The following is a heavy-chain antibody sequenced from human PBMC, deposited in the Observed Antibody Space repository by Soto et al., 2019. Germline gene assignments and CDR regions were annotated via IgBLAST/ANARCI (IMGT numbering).Heavy chain of an antibody. CDR2: ISTYSGNT. CDR1: GDGFMNYG. D-gene: IGHD4-17*01. Sequence: ASVKVSCKASGDGFMNYGISWVRQAPGQGLEWMGWISTYSGNTDYAQKFQDRVTMTADASINTAYMELRNLRSDDTAVYYCARGWDYTDYYGDFWGQGTLVTVSS. J-gene: IGHJ4*02. V-gene: IGHV1-18*01. CDR3: ARGWDYTDYYGDF.